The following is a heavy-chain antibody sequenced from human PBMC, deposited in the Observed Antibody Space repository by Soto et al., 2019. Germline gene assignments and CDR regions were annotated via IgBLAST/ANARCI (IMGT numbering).Heavy chain of an antibody. CDR2: ISGSGGST. V-gene: IGHV3-23*01. CDR1: GFTFSSYA. D-gene: IGHD2-15*01. J-gene: IGHJ4*02. CDR3: AKGRDFVLAVVALAVY. Sequence: GGSLRLSCAASGFTFSSYAMSWVRQAPGKGQEWVSGISGSGGSTYYADTVKGRFTISRDNSKNTLYLQMNSLRAEDTAVFFCAKGRDFVLAVVALAVYWGQGALVTVSS.